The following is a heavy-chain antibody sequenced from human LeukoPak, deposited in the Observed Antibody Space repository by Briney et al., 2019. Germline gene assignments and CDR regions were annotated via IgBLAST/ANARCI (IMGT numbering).Heavy chain of an antibody. CDR2: IYTSGST. J-gene: IGHJ6*03. Sequence: PSGTLSLTCAVSGGSISSSNWWSWVRQPPGKGLEWIGRIYTSGSTNYNPSLKSRVTISVDTSKNQFSLKLSSVTAADTAVYYCARDSPPITIFGVVIKDYYYMDVWGKGTTVTVSS. CDR1: GGSISSSNW. D-gene: IGHD3-3*01. V-gene: IGHV4-4*02. CDR3: ARDSPPITIFGVVIKDYYYMDV.